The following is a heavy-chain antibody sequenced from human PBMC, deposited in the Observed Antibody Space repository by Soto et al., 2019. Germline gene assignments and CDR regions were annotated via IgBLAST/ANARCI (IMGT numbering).Heavy chain of an antibody. CDR1: GGTFSSYT. CDR2: IIPILGIA. Sequence: GASVKLSCKASGGTFSSYTISWVRQAPGQGLEWMGRIIPILGIANYAQKFQGRVTITADKSTSTAYMELSSLRSEDTAVYYCASNDVNIVAPSYWGQGTLVTVSS. D-gene: IGHD5-12*01. V-gene: IGHV1-69*02. J-gene: IGHJ4*02. CDR3: ASNDVNIVAPSY.